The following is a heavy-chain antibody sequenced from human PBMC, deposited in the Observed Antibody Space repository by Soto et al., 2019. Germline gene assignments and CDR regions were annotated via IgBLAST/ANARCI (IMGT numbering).Heavy chain of an antibody. CDR1: GFTFSSYG. V-gene: IGHV3-30*18. J-gene: IGHJ4*02. CDR3: AKDHMTYYYGSGTYFDY. CDR2: ISYDGSNK. Sequence: GGSLRLSCAASGFTFSSYGMHWVRQAPGKGLEWVAVISYDGSNKYYADSVKGRFTISRDNSKNTLYLQMNSLRAEDTAVYYCAKDHMTYYYGSGTYFDYWGQGTLVTVSS. D-gene: IGHD3-10*01.